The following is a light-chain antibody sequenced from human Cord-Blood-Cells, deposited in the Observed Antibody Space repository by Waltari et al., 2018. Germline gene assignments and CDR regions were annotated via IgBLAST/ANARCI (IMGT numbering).Light chain of an antibody. J-gene: IGKJ1*01. CDR3: QQSYSTPWT. Sequence: DIQMIQSPSSLSASVGDRVTITCRASQSIISYLNWYQQKPGKAPKLLIYAASSLQSGVPSRFSGSGSGTDFTLTISSLQPEDFATYYCQQSYSTPWTFGQGTKVEIK. V-gene: IGKV1-39*01. CDR1: QSIISY. CDR2: AAS.